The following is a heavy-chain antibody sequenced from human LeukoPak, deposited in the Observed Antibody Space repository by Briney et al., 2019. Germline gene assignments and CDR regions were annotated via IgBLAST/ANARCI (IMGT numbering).Heavy chain of an antibody. J-gene: IGHJ4*02. V-gene: IGHV3-30*18. D-gene: IGHD3-22*01. CDR3: AKDLEYYYDSSGGPYPGDY. CDR1: GFTCSSYG. Sequence: PGRSLRLSCAASGFTCSSYGMHWVRQAPGKGLEWVAVISYDGSNKYYADSVKGRFTISRDNSKNTLYLQMNSLRAEDTAVYYCAKDLEYYYDSSGGPYPGDYWGQGTLVTVSS. CDR2: ISYDGSNK.